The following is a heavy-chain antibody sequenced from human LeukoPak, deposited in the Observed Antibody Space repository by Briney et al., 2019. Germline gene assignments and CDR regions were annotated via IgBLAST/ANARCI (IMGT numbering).Heavy chain of an antibody. V-gene: IGHV1-18*01. CDR1: GYTFTSYG. Sequence: ASVKVSCKASGYTFTSYGISWVRQAPGQGLEWMGWISAYNGNTNYAQKLQGRVTMTTDTSTSTAYMELRSLRSDDTAVYYCARGRRHGSFYYYYYMDVWGKGTTVTVSS. D-gene: IGHD3-10*01. CDR3: ARGRRHGSFYYYYYMDV. CDR2: ISAYNGNT. J-gene: IGHJ6*03.